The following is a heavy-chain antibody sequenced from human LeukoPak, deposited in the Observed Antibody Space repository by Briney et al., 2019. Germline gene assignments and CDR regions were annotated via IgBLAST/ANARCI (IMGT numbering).Heavy chain of an antibody. D-gene: IGHD3-3*01. Sequence: GGSLRLSCAASGFTFSSYWMNWVRQVPGKGLVWVSRIVSDGSNTNYADSVKGRFTISRDNSKNTLYLQMNSLRAEDTAVYYCARNYDFWSGSLGRGDHYYGMDVWGQGATVTVSS. CDR3: ARNYDFWSGSLGRGDHYYGMDV. CDR2: IVSDGSNT. V-gene: IGHV3-74*01. J-gene: IGHJ6*02. CDR1: GFTFSSYW.